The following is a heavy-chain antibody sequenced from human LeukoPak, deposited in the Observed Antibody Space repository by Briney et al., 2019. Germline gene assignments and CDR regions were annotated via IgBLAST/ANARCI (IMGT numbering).Heavy chain of an antibody. J-gene: IGHJ5*02. CDR3: ARALDIVVVPADNWFDP. V-gene: IGHV1-18*01. CDR1: GYTFTSYG. D-gene: IGHD2-2*03. Sequence: ASVKVSCKVSGYTFTSYGISWVRQAPGQGLEWMGWISAYNGNTNYAQKLQGRVTMTTDTSTSTAYMELRSLRSDDTAVYYCARALDIVVVPADNWFDPWGQGTLVTVSS. CDR2: ISAYNGNT.